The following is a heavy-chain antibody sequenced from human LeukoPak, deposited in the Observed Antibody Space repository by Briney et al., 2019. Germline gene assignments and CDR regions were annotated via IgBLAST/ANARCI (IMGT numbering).Heavy chain of an antibody. D-gene: IGHD3-22*01. CDR1: GGSISSSSYY. Sequence: SETLSLTCTVSGGSISSSSYYWGWIRQPPGKGLEWIGSIYYSGSTYYNPSLKSRVTISVDTSKNQFSLKLSSVTAADTAVYYCASLIDYYDSSGYLNWFDPWGQGTLVNVSS. V-gene: IGHV4-39*01. J-gene: IGHJ5*02. CDR2: IYYSGST. CDR3: ASLIDYYDSSGYLNWFDP.